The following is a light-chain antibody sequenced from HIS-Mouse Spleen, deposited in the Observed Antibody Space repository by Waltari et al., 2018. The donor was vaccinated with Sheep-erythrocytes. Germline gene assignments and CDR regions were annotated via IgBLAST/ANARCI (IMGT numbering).Light chain of an antibody. CDR3: CSYAGSSTPWV. J-gene: IGLJ3*02. Sequence: QSALTQPASVSGSPGQSITISCTGTSSDVGSYNLVSWYQQHPGKAPKLRIYEGSKRASGVSNRFSGSKSGNTASLTIPGLQAEDEADYYCCSYAGSSTPWVFGGGTKLTVL. V-gene: IGLV2-23*01. CDR2: EGS. CDR1: SSDVGSYNL.